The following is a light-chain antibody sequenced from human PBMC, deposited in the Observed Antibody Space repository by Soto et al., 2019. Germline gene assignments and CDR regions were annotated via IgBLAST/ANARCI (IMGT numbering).Light chain of an antibody. CDR1: SGSIASNY. CDR3: QSYVRSTNWV. CDR2: EDN. V-gene: IGLV6-57*01. J-gene: IGLJ3*02. Sequence: NFMLTQPHSVSESPGKTVTISCTRSSGSIASNYVQWYQQRPGSSPTTVIYEDNQRPSGVPDRFSGSIDSSSNSASLTISGLQTEDEADYYCQSYVRSTNWVFGGGTKLTVL.